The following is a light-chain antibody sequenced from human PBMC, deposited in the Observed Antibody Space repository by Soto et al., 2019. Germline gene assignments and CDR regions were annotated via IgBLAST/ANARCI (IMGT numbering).Light chain of an antibody. J-gene: IGKJ2*01. Sequence: EIVMPQSPATLSVSPGVRATLSCRASQSVSSNLAWYQQKPGQAPRLHIYGASTRATGIPTRFSGSGSGTEFTLIISSLQAKDFAVSYFQEDNHWPPFTFGQGTNLEIK. CDR2: GAS. CDR1: QSVSSN. V-gene: IGKV3-15*01. CDR3: QEDNHWPPFT.